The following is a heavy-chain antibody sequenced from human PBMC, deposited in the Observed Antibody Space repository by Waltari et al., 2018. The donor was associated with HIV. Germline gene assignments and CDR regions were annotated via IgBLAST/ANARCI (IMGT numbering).Heavy chain of an antibody. D-gene: IGHD3-3*01. CDR3: ATRPFWSGSDFDY. J-gene: IGHJ4*02. CDR2: INHSGST. V-gene: IGHV4-34*01. Sequence: QVQLQQWGAGLLKPSETLSLTCAVYGGSFSGYYWSWIRQPPGKGLAWIGEINHSGSTNYNPSLKRRVTISVDTSKNQFSLKLSSVTAADTAVYYCATRPFWSGSDFDYWGQGTLVTVSS. CDR1: GGSFSGYY.